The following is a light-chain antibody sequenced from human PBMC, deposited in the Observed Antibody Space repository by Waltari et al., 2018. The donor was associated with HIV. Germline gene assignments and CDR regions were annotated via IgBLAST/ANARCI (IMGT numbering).Light chain of an antibody. Sequence: QSALTQPASVSGSPGQSVTVSCSGSAKDIGAYDYVPWFQQHPDKAPQLIIFDVSKRPSGISDRFSASKSGNTASLTISGLQPEDEADYFCCSYTSSDTWVFGGGTKLTVL. CDR2: DVS. J-gene: IGLJ3*02. CDR1: AKDIGAYDY. V-gene: IGLV2-14*03. CDR3: CSYTSSDTWV.